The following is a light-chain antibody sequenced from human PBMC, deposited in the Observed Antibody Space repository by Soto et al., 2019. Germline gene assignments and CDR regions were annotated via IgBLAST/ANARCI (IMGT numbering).Light chain of an antibody. Sequence: QSALTQPPSVSGSPGQSVTISCSGTNSDIGSYNRVSWYQQPPGTAPKLIIYEVSHRPSGVPARFSGSKSANAASLTISGLQAEDEADYYCSSYTTSSTVVFGGGTKVTVL. CDR2: EVS. CDR3: SSYTTSSTVV. CDR1: NSDIGSYNR. J-gene: IGLJ3*02. V-gene: IGLV2-18*02.